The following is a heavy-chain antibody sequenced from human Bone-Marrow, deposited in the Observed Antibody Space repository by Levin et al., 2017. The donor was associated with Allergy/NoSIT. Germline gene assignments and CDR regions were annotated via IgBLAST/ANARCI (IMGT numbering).Heavy chain of an antibody. V-gene: IGHV4-4*07. CDR2: IHISGYT. J-gene: IGHJ6*02. D-gene: IGHD5-24*01. CDR1: GDSISSYH. Sequence: GSLRLSCTVSGDSISSYHWSWIRQPAGKGLEWIGRIHISGYTNYNPSLKSRATMSLDTSKNQLSLRLSSVTAADTAVYYCARDKVRDGYNYYYYGMDVWGQGTTVAVS. CDR3: ARDKVRDGYNYYYYGMDV.